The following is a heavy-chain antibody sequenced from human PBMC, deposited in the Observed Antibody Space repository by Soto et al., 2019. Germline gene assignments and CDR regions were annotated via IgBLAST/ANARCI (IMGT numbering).Heavy chain of an antibody. J-gene: IGHJ4*02. V-gene: IGHV3-33*01. D-gene: IGHD2-21*02. CDR1: GFTFSSYG. CDR2: IWYDGSNK. Sequence: QVPLVESGGGVVQPGRSLRLSCAASGFTFSSYGMHWVRQAPGKGLEWVAVIWYDGSNKYYADSVKGRFTISRDNSKNTLYLQMNSLRAEDTAVYYCARDRGCGGDCYGRSGVDYWGQGTLVTVSS. CDR3: ARDRGCGGDCYGRSGVDY.